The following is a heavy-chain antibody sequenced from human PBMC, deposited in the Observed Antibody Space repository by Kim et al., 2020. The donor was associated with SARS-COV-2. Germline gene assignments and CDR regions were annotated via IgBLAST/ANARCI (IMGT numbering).Heavy chain of an antibody. CDR3: ATAGDGYNLFLDY. D-gene: IGHD5-12*01. J-gene: IGHJ4*02. Sequence: YSQKFQGRVTITRDTSAGTAYMELSSLRSEDTAVYYCATAGDGYNLFLDYWGQGTLVTVSS. V-gene: IGHV1-3*01.